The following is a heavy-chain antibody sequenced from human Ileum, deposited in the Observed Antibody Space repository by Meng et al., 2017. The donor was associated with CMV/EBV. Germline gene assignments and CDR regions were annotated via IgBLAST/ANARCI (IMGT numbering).Heavy chain of an antibody. D-gene: IGHD6-6*01. Sequence: SGGSFSGYYWSWIRQPPGKGLEWIGEINHSGSTNYNPSLKSRVTISVDTSKNQFSLKPSSVTAADTAVYYCARGRSEAARQFPFDYWGQGTLVTVSS. CDR3: ARGRSEAARQFPFDY. CDR1: GGSFSGYY. V-gene: IGHV4-34*01. J-gene: IGHJ4*02. CDR2: INHSGST.